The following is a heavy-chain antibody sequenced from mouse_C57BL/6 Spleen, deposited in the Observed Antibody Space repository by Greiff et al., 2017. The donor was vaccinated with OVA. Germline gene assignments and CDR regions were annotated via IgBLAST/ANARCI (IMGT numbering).Heavy chain of an antibody. CDR2: INYDGSST. Sequence: EVKLMESEGGLVQPGSSMKLSCTASGFTFSDYYMAWVRQVPEKGLEWVANINYDGSSTYYLDSLKSRFIISRDNAKNILYLQMSSLKSEDTATYYCERADNYCGSSYHAMDYWGQGTSVTVSS. CDR1: GFTFSDYY. CDR3: ERADNYCGSSYHAMDY. J-gene: IGHJ4*01. D-gene: IGHD1-1*01. V-gene: IGHV5-16*01.